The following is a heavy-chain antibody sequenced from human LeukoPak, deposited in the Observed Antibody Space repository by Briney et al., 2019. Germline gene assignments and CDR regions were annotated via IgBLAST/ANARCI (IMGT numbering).Heavy chain of an antibody. CDR3: ARAYPPLRTAAAGDQ. CDR1: GFTFSDCD. J-gene: IGHJ4*02. V-gene: IGHV3-21*01. CDR2: ISYRSSPI. Sequence: GGSLRLSCTASGFTFSDCDMSWVRQAPGKGLEWVSSISYRSSPIYYADSVKGRFTISRDNAKNSLYLQMDSLRAGDTAVYYCARAYPPLRTAAAGDQWGQGTVVPVSS. D-gene: IGHD6-13*01.